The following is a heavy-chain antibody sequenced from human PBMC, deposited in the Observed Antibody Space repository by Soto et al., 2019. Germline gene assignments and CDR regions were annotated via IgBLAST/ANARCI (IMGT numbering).Heavy chain of an antibody. CDR3: VKRGSSWTSYAFDI. CDR1: GFTFSSYA. V-gene: IGHV3-64D*08. Sequence: GGSLRLSCSASGFTFSSYAMHWVRQAPGKGLEYVSAISSNGGSTYYADSVKGRFTISRDNSKNTLYLQMSSLRAEDTAVYYCVKRGSSWTSYAFDIWGQGTMVTVSS. D-gene: IGHD6-13*01. CDR2: ISSNGGST. J-gene: IGHJ3*02.